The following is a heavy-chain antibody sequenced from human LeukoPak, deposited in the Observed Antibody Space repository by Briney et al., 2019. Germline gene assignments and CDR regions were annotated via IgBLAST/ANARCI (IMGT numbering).Heavy chain of an antibody. CDR1: GFTVSSNY. D-gene: IGHD5/OR15-5a*01. Sequence: QTGGSLRLSCAASGFTVSSNYMSWVRQAPGKGLEWVSVIYSGGSTYYADSVKGRFTISRDNSKNTLYLQMNSLRAEDTAVYYCARLWSVYDHGAWGKGTTVTVSS. J-gene: IGHJ6*04. CDR3: ARLWSVYDHGA. CDR2: IYSGGST. V-gene: IGHV3-53*01.